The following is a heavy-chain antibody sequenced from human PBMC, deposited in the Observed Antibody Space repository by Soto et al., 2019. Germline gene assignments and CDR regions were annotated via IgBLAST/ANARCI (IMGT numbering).Heavy chain of an antibody. CDR1: GGSISSSNW. J-gene: IGHJ3*02. CDR3: ARTAGYPGTDAFDI. D-gene: IGHD5-12*01. Sequence: QVQLQESGPGLVKPSGTLSLPCAVSGGSISSSNWWRWVRQPPGKGLEWIGEIDHSGSTNYNPSLKSRVTISVDRSKNQFSLKLSSVTAADTAVYYCARTAGYPGTDAFDIWGQGTMVTVSS. V-gene: IGHV4-4*02. CDR2: IDHSGST.